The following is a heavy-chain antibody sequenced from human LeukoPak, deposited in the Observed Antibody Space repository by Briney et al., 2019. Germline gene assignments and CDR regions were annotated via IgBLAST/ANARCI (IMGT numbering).Heavy chain of an antibody. J-gene: IGHJ4*02. CDR1: GFTFSSYW. V-gene: IGHV3-7*03. CDR3: ARDWFDGDYDRFDY. CDR2: INQDGSQK. D-gene: IGHD4-17*01. Sequence: GGSLRLSCAVSGFTFSSYWMSWFRQAPGKGLEWVANINQDGSQKFSVDSVKGRFTISRDNAKNSLSLQMDSLRVEDTAVYYCARDWFDGDYDRFDYWGQGTLVTVSS.